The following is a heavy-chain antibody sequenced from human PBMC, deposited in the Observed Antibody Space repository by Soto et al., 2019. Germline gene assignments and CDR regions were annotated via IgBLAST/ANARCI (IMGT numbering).Heavy chain of an antibody. J-gene: IGHJ6*03. V-gene: IGHV4-4*08. D-gene: IGHD5-12*01. Sequence: QVQLQESGPGLVKPSETLSLTCTVSGDSISPYYWTWIRQPPGKGLEFIGCVYASGTSTYNPSLESRVTMSVDTSNNHFSLRLQSVIAADTAVYYCARRVDFPHYMDVWGKGTTVTVSS. CDR1: GDSISPYY. CDR2: VYASGTS. CDR3: ARRVDFPHYMDV.